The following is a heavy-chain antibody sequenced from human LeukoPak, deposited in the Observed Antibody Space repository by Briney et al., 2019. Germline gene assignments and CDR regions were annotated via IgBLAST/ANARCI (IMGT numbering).Heavy chain of an antibody. CDR3: ARDVVNDFWSGPDAFDI. V-gene: IGHV3-7*01. J-gene: IGHJ3*02. D-gene: IGHD3-3*01. CDR1: GFTFSSYW. Sequence: GGSLRLSCAASGFTFSSYWMSWVRQAPGKGLEWVANIKQDGSEKYYVDSVKGRFTISRDNAKNSLYLQMNSLRAEDTAVYYCARDVVNDFWSGPDAFDIWGQGTMVTVSS. CDR2: IKQDGSEK.